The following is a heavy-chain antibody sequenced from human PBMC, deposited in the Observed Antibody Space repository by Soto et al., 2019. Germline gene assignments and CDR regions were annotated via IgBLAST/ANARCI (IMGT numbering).Heavy chain of an antibody. CDR3: AREKVGAVDY. V-gene: IGHV1-8*02. J-gene: IGHJ4*02. CDR1: GYTFTSYD. Sequence: QVQLVQSGAEVKKPGASVKVSCKASGYTFTSYDINWVRQATGQGLEWMGWMNTNSGNAGYAQKSQGRATMTRNTSISTAYMELSSLRSEDTAGYYRAREKVGAVDYWGQGTLVTVSS. CDR2: MNTNSGNA. D-gene: IGHD1-26*01.